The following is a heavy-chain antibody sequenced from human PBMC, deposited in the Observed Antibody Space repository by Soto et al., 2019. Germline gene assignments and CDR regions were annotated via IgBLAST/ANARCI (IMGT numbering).Heavy chain of an antibody. Sequence: QVPLVQSGAEVKKPGASVKVSCKASGYTFTSYAMHWVRQAPGQRLEWMGWINAGNGNTKYSQKFQGRVTITRDTSASTAYMELSSLRSEDTAVYYCARGGGSIAADPYDYWGQGTLVTVSS. CDR1: GYTFTSYA. CDR3: ARGGGSIAADPYDY. D-gene: IGHD6-6*01. CDR2: INAGNGNT. V-gene: IGHV1-3*01. J-gene: IGHJ4*02.